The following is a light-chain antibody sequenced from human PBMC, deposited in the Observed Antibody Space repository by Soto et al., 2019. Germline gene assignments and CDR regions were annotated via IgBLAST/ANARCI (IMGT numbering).Light chain of an antibody. CDR1: QSVSSY. CDR3: QQRSNWPPAT. J-gene: IGKJ3*01. Sequence: EIVLTQSPATLSLSPGERATLSCRASQSVSSYLAWYQQKPGQAPRLLIYDASNRATGIPARFSGSGSGTAFTLTISSLETEDFAVYYCQQRSNWPPATFGPGTKVDIK. V-gene: IGKV3-11*01. CDR2: DAS.